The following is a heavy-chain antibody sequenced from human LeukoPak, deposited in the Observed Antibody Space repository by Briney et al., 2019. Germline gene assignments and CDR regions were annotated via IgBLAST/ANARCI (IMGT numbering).Heavy chain of an antibody. CDR2: IKQDGSEK. V-gene: IGHV3-7*05. D-gene: IGHD1-26*01. J-gene: IGHJ4*02. CDR3: AREWREYSGSYRFFDY. CDR1: GFTFSSYA. Sequence: GGSLRLSCAASGFTFSSYAMSWVRQAPGKGLEWVANIKQDGSEKYYVASVKGRFTISRDNAKNSLYLQMNSLRAEDTAVYYCAREWREYSGSYRFFDYWGQGTLVTVSS.